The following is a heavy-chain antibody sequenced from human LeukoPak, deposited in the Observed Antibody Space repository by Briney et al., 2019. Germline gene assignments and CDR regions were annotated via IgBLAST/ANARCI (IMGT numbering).Heavy chain of an antibody. CDR3: AREGVGRYYYYYYMDV. D-gene: IGHD1-26*01. CDR1: GFTFSSYA. CDR2: ISSSGSTI. V-gene: IGHV3-48*03. J-gene: IGHJ6*03. Sequence: GGSLRLSCAASGFTFSSYAMNWVRQAPGKGLEWVSYISSSGSTIYYADSVKGRFTISRDNAKNSLFLQMNSLRAEDTAVYYCAREGVGRYYYYYYMDVWGKGTTVTVSS.